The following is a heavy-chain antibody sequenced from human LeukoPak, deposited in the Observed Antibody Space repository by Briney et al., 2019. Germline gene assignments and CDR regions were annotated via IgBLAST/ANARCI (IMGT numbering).Heavy chain of an antibody. CDR2: ISGSDYST. V-gene: IGHV3-23*01. CDR1: GFTFSSYA. D-gene: IGHD6-13*01. J-gene: IGHJ4*02. Sequence: GGSLRLSCAASGFTFSSYAMSWVRQAPGKGLEWVSAISGSDYSTYYAGSVKGRFTISRDNSKNTLYLQMSSLRAEDTAVYHCAKAASNSWYYFDYWGQGTLVTVSS. CDR3: AKAASNSWYYFDY.